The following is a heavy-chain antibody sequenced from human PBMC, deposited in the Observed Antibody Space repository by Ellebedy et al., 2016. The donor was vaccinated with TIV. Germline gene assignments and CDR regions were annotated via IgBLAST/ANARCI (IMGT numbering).Heavy chain of an antibody. CDR2: ISYDGRKP. V-gene: IGHV3-30*04. J-gene: IGHJ4*02. CDR3: SRVGYGYNHGQGFDC. Sequence: GGSLRLSXAASGLILRNYALNWVRQAPGKGLEWVALISYDGRKPYYADSVKGRFTISRDDSKNTLYLQMNSLRPEDTAVYHCSRVGYGYNHGQGFDCWGQGTLVSVSS. CDR1: GLILRNYA. D-gene: IGHD5-12*01.